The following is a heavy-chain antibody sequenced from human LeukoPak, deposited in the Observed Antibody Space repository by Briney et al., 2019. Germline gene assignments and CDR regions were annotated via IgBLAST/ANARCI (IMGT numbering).Heavy chain of an antibody. Sequence: SWTLSLTCTVSGGSISSGSYYWSWMRQPAGEGLEWIGRIYTSGRTKYNPSLKRRVNLSVDPSQDLVLLTLSSVTGAGTGVYFRARATVVTAMGGDYYYYYMDVWGKGTMVTVSS. CDR1: GGSISSGSYY. J-gene: IGHJ6*03. V-gene: IGHV4-61*02. CDR3: ARATVVTAMGGDYYYYYMDV. CDR2: IYTSGRT. D-gene: IGHD5-18*01.